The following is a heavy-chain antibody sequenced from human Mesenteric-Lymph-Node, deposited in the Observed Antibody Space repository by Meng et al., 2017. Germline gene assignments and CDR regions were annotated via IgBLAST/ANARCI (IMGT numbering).Heavy chain of an antibody. J-gene: IGHJ4*02. CDR1: GGSISSGSYY. D-gene: IGHD5-12*01. Sequence: SETLSLTCTVSGGSISSGSYYWSWIRQPAGKGLEWIGRIYTSGSTNYNPSLKSRVTIPVDTSKNQFSLKLSSVTAADTAVYYCARSYSGYDIWGQGTLVTVSS. V-gene: IGHV4-61*02. CDR3: ARSYSGYDI. CDR2: IYTSGST.